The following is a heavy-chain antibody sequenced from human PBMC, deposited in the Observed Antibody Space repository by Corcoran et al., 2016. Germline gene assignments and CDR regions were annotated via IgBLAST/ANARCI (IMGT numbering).Heavy chain of an antibody. V-gene: IGHV1-69*01. CDR2: IIPIFGTA. Sequence: QVQLVQSGAEVKKPGSSVKVSCKASGGTFSSYAISWVRQAPGQGLEWMGGIIPIFGTANYAQKFQGRVTITADESTSTAYMELSSLRSEDTAVYYCARDRRRSAVGDLPYNWFDPWGQGTLVTVSS. CDR1: GGTFSSYA. CDR3: ARDRRRSAVGDLPYNWFDP. J-gene: IGHJ5*02. D-gene: IGHD1-26*01.